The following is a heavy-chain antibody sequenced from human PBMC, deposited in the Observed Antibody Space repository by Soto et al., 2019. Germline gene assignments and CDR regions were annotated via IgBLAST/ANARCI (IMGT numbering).Heavy chain of an antibody. D-gene: IGHD1-26*01. Sequence: GGSLRLSCSASGFTFSSYVMHWVRQAPGKGLEYVSAIGSNGGSSYYADSVKGRFTISRDNSKNTLYLQMNSLRSDDTAVYYCVKELLVGPPDDYWGQGTLVTVSS. CDR2: IGSNGGSS. CDR1: GFTFSSYV. V-gene: IGHV3-64D*06. CDR3: VKELLVGPPDDY. J-gene: IGHJ4*02.